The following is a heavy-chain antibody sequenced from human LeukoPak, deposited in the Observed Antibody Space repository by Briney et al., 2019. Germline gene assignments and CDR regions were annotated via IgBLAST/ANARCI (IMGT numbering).Heavy chain of an antibody. J-gene: IGHJ5*02. CDR1: GGSFSNYY. CDR3: ARWWGFDP. D-gene: IGHD2-15*01. Sequence: SETLSLTCAVYGGSFSNYYWGWIRQPPGKGLEWIGSIYYSGSTYYNPSLKSRVTISVDTSKNQFSLKLSSVTAADTAVYYCARWWGFDPWGQGTLVTVSS. V-gene: IGHV4-39*07. CDR2: IYYSGST.